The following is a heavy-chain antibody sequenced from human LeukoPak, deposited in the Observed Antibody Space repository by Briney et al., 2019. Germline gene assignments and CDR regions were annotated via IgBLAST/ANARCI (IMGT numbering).Heavy chain of an antibody. Sequence: HPGGSLRLSCAASGFTFSSYAMSWVRQAPGKGLEWVSAISGSGGSTYYADSVKGRFTISRDNSKNTLYLQMNSLRAEDTAVYYCARDRDSGSYSVRYINDYWGQGTLVTVSS. CDR3: ARDRDSGSYSVRYINDY. V-gene: IGHV3-23*01. CDR2: ISGSGGST. J-gene: IGHJ4*02. D-gene: IGHD1-26*01. CDR1: GFTFSSYA.